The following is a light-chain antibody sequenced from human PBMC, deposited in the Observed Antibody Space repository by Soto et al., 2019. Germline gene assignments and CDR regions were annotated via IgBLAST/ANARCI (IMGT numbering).Light chain of an antibody. J-gene: IGKJ5*01. CDR2: DAS. CDR3: QQRSNWPIT. CDR1: QSVSSY. V-gene: IGKV3-11*01. Sequence: ESVLTQSPGTLSLSPGERSTLSCMAIQSVSSYLAWYQQKAGQAPRLLIYDASNRATGIPARFSGSGSGTDFTLTISSLEPEDFEVYYCQQRSNWPITFGQGTRLEIK.